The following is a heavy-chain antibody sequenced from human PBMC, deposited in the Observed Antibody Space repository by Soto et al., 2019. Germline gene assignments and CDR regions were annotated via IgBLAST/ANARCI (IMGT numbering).Heavy chain of an antibody. D-gene: IGHD6-19*01. V-gene: IGHV4-59*01. CDR2: IYYSGST. CDR3: ARGGFVSSGWYSHLNWFDP. CDR1: GGPISSYY. Sequence: QVQLQESGPGLVKPSETLSLTCTVSGGPISSYYWSWIRQPPGKGLEWIGYIYYSGSTNYNPSLKSRVPIQVDTSKNQFSLKLSSVTAAATAVYYWARGGFVSSGWYSHLNWFDPWGQGTLVTVSS. J-gene: IGHJ5*02.